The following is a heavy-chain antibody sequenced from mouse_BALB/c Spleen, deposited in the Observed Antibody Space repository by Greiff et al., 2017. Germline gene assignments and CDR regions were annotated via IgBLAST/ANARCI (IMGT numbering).Heavy chain of an antibody. CDR3: NALLRPLYAMDY. Sequence: VQLQQSGAELVRSGASVKLSCTASGFNIKDYYMHWVKQRPEPGLEWIGWIAPENGDTEYAPKFQGKATMTADTSSNTAYLQLSSLTSEDTAVYYCNALLRPLYAMDYWGQGTSVTVSS. D-gene: IGHD1-2*01. CDR2: IAPENGDT. J-gene: IGHJ4*01. V-gene: IGHV14-4*02. CDR1: GFNIKDYY.